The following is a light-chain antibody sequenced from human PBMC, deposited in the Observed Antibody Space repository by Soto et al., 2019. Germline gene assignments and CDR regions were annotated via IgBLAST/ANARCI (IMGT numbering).Light chain of an antibody. J-gene: IGKJ2*01. CDR3: QQGHSTPYT. V-gene: IGKV2-28*01. Sequence: DIAMTESPLSMPVTPGEPASISCRSGHSLLHSNGYNYLDCYLQKPGQSPQIXXYLGFNRSSGVPSRFSGSGSGTEFTLTMSGLKPEDFATYYCQQGHSTPYTFGQGTKVDIK. CDR2: LGF. CDR1: HSLLHSNGYNY.